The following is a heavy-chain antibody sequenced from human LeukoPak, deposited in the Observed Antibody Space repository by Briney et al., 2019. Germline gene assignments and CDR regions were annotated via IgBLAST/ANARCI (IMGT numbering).Heavy chain of an antibody. D-gene: IGHD3-10*01. V-gene: IGHV3-23*01. J-gene: IGHJ4*02. CDR2: ISGSGGST. CDR1: GFTFSSYG. Sequence: GGSLRLSCAASGFTFSSYGMHWVRQAPGKGLEWVSAISGSGGSTYYADSVKGRFTISRDNSKNTPYLQMNSLRAEDTAVYYCAKDPGLLWFGELLYPWSDYWGQGTLVTVSS. CDR3: AKDPGLLWFGELLYPWSDY.